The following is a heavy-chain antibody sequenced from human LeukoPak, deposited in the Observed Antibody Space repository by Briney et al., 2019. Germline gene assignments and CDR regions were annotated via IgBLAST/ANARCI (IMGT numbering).Heavy chain of an antibody. J-gene: IGHJ4*02. Sequence: ASVKVSCKASGYTFTGYYIHWVRQAPGQGLEWMGWINPNSGGTNYAQKFQGRVTMTRDTSITTAYMELNRLRSDDTAVYYCAREMDVDAACVYWGQGTLVTVSS. CDR2: INPNSGGT. CDR3: AREMDVDAACVY. D-gene: IGHD5-18*01. CDR1: GYTFTGYY. V-gene: IGHV1-2*02.